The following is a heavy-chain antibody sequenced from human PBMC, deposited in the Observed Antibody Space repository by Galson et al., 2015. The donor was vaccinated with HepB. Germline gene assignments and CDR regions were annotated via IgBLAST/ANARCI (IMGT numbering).Heavy chain of an antibody. V-gene: IGHV6-1*01. CDR1: GDSVSSNSAA. Sequence: CAISGDSVSSNSAAWNWIRQSPSRGLEWLGRTYYRSKWYNDYAVSVKSRITINPDTSKNQFSLQLNSVTPEDTAVYYCAREVGYGVVHGLVADAFDIWGQGTMVTVSS. J-gene: IGHJ3*02. CDR3: AREVGYGVVHGLVADAFDI. CDR2: TYYRSKWYN. D-gene: IGHD4-17*01.